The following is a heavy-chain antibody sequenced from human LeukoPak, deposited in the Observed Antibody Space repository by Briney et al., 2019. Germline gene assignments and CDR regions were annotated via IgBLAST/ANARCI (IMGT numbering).Heavy chain of an antibody. Sequence: SETLSLTCAVYGGSFSGYYWSWIRQPPGKGLEWIGEINHSGSTNYNPSLKSRVTISVDTSKNQFSLKLSSVTAADTAVYCCARVAAAGTVVDYWGQGTLVTVSS. CDR1: GGSFSGYY. J-gene: IGHJ4*02. D-gene: IGHD6-13*01. CDR3: ARVAAAGTVVDY. CDR2: INHSGST. V-gene: IGHV4-34*01.